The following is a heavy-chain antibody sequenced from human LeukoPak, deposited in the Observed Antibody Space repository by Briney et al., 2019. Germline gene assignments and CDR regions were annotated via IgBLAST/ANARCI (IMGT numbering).Heavy chain of an antibody. Sequence: GGSLRLSCAASGFTFSSYAMSWVRQAPGKGLEWVSAISGSGGSTYYADSVKGRFTISRDNAKNSLYLQMNSLRAEDTAVYYCARAGGKQLAGYYFDYWGQGTLVTVSS. CDR1: GFTFSSYA. CDR3: ARAGGKQLAGYYFDY. J-gene: IGHJ4*02. CDR2: ISGSGGST. D-gene: IGHD6-6*01. V-gene: IGHV3-23*01.